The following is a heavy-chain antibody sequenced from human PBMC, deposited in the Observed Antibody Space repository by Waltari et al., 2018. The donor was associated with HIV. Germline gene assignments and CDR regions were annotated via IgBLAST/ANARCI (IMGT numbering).Heavy chain of an antibody. Sequence: EVQLVESGGGLVQPGGSLRPSCAASGFTVCSNYMSGVRQAPGKGLEWVSVIYSGGSTYYADSVKGRFTISRDNSKNTLYLQMNSLRAEDTAVYYCASIAYCGGDCYPRGMDVWGQGTTVTVSS. CDR1: GFTVCSNY. V-gene: IGHV3-66*01. CDR2: IYSGGST. D-gene: IGHD2-21*02. J-gene: IGHJ6*02. CDR3: ASIAYCGGDCYPRGMDV.